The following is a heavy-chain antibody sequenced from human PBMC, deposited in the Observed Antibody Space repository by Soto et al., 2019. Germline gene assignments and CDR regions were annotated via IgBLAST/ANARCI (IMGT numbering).Heavy chain of an antibody. Sequence: QVQLVESGGGVVQPGRSLRLSCAASGCSFSNSGIHLVRQAPGKGLEWVAIISYDGSKKYYADSVKGRFTISRDNSKNTLYLQMNSLRVEDTAVFYCAKDRVESGLGEIDYWGQGTLVPVSS. CDR2: ISYDGSKK. D-gene: IGHD3-16*01. J-gene: IGHJ4*02. CDR3: AKDRVESGLGEIDY. CDR1: GCSFSNSG. V-gene: IGHV3-30*18.